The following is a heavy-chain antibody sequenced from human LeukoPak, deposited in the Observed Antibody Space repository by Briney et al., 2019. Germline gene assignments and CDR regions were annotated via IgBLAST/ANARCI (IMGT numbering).Heavy chain of an antibody. D-gene: IGHD1-26*01. CDR1: GFTFSSYW. CDR3: ARARTRYSGSYGGAFDI. Sequence: PGGSLRLSCAASGFTFSSYWMSWVRQAPGKGLEWVANIKQDGCEKYYVDSVKGRFTISRDNAKNSLYLQMNSLRAEDTAVYYCARARTRYSGSYGGAFDIWGQGTMVTVSS. CDR2: IKQDGCEK. J-gene: IGHJ3*02. V-gene: IGHV3-7*01.